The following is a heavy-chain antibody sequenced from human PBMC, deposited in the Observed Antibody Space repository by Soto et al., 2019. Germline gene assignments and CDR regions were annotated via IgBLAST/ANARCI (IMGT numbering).Heavy chain of an antibody. CDR3: AKGITLGGVILRY. CDR2: ISGSGGST. Sequence: EVQLLESGGGLVQPGGSLRLSCAASGFTFSSYAMSWVRQAPGKGLEWVSAISGSGGSTYYADSVTGRFTISRDNSKNTLYLQMNSLRAADTAGYYCAKGITLGGVILRYWGQGTLVTVSS. D-gene: IGHD3-16*02. J-gene: IGHJ4*02. CDR1: GFTFSSYA. V-gene: IGHV3-23*01.